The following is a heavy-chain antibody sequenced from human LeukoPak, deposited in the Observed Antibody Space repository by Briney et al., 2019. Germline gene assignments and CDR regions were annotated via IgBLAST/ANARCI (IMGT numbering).Heavy chain of an antibody. CDR3: ASNKHPVQAFDI. CDR1: GGSISSSSYC. V-gene: IGHV4-39*07. Sequence: PSETLSLTCTVSGGSISSSSYCWGWIRQSPGKGLEWIGEINHGGDTNYNSSLESRVTLSVDTSKNQFSLILSSVTAADTALYYCASNKHPVQAFDIWGQGTMVTVSS. J-gene: IGHJ3*02. D-gene: IGHD1/OR15-1a*01. CDR2: INHGGDT.